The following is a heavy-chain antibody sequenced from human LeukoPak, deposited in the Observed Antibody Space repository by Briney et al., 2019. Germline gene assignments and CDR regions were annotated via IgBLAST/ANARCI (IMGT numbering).Heavy chain of an antibody. CDR2: INTNTGNP. CDR3: ARGGRITGKVWFDP. V-gene: IGHV7-4-1*02. CDR1: GYTFTSYA. Sequence: AASVKVSCKASGYTFTSYAMNWVRQAPGQGLEWMGWINTNTGNPTYAQGFTGRFVFSLDTSVSTAYLQISSLKAEDTAVYYRARGGRITGKVWFDPWGQGTLVTVSS. J-gene: IGHJ5*02. D-gene: IGHD1-14*01.